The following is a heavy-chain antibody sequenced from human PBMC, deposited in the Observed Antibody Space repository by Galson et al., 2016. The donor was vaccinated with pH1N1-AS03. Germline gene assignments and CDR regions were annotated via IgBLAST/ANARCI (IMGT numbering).Heavy chain of an antibody. V-gene: IGHV4-59*08. CDR1: GGSITSYY. J-gene: IGHJ6*02. CDR3: ARATLEQLGADDYYYYGMDV. D-gene: IGHD6-6*01. CDR2: ISDAGST. Sequence: ETLSLTCTVSGGSITSYYWTWIRQPPGKGLEWIGYISDAGSTKYNPSLQSRVTISIDMSKKQFSLKLSSVTAADTAVYYCARATLEQLGADDYYYYGMDVWGQGTTVTFSS.